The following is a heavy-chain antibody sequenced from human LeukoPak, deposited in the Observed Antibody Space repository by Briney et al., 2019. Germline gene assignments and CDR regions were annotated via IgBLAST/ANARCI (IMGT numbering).Heavy chain of an antibody. Sequence: PGGSLRLSCAASGFTFSSYSMNWVRQAPGKGLEWVSYISSSSSTIYYADSVKGRFTISRDNAKNSLYPQMNSLRAEDTAVYYCARRLSQGGYWGQGTLVTVSS. CDR2: ISSSSSTI. D-gene: IGHD3-16*02. J-gene: IGHJ4*02. CDR3: ARRLSQGGY. V-gene: IGHV3-48*01. CDR1: GFTFSSYS.